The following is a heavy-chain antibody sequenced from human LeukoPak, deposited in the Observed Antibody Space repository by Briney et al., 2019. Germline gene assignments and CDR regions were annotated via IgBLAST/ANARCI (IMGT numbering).Heavy chain of an antibody. D-gene: IGHD7-27*01. CDR1: GFSLTTSGVG. CDR3: ARTLLTGGAFDV. Sequence: SGPTLVKPTQTLTLTCTFSGFSLTTSGVGVGWIRQPPGKALEWLALIYWDDDKRYSPSLKIRLTITKDTSKNQVVLTMTDMDAVDTATYYCARTLLTGGAFDVWGQGTMVTVSS. CDR2: IYWDDDK. V-gene: IGHV2-5*02. J-gene: IGHJ3*01.